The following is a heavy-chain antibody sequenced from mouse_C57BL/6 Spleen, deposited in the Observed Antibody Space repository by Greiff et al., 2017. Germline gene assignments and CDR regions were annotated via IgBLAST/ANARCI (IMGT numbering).Heavy chain of an antibody. CDR3: ARWGDYYGSSYWYFDV. D-gene: IGHD1-1*01. V-gene: IGHV1-52*01. CDR2: IDPSDSET. CDR1: GYTFTSYW. Sequence: VQLKQPGAELVRPGSSVKLSCKASGYTFTSYWMHWVKQRPIQGLEWIGNIDPSDSETHYNQKFKDKATLTVDKSSSTAYMQLSSLTSDDSAVYYCARWGDYYGSSYWYFDVWGTGTTVTVSS. J-gene: IGHJ1*03.